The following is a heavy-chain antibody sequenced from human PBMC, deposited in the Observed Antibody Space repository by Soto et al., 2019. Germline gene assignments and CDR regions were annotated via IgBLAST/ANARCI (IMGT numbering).Heavy chain of an antibody. CDR3: ARDLGGQIVDY. Sequence: QVQLLQSGAEVKKPGASVKVTCTASGSTFTSYGISWVRQAPGQGLEWMGWISGYNGNTKYAQKLQGRVTMTTDTATSTAYMELRSLRSDDTAVYYCARDLGGQIVDYWGQGTLVTVSS. CDR2: ISGYNGNT. D-gene: IGHD3-22*01. J-gene: IGHJ4*02. CDR1: GSTFTSYG. V-gene: IGHV1-18*01.